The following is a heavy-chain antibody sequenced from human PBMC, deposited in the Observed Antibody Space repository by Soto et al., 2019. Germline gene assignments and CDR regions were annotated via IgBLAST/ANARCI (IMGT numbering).Heavy chain of an antibody. CDR1: GFTFSSYG. J-gene: IGHJ6*02. Sequence: ESGGGVVQPGRSLRLSCAASGFTFSSYGMHWVRQAPGKGLEWVAVISYDGSNKYYADSVKGRFTISRDNSKNTLYLQMNSLRAEDTAVYYCAKAPLLVTMYGMDVWGQGTTVTVSS. V-gene: IGHV3-30*18. CDR2: ISYDGSNK. D-gene: IGHD6-13*01. CDR3: AKAPLLVTMYGMDV.